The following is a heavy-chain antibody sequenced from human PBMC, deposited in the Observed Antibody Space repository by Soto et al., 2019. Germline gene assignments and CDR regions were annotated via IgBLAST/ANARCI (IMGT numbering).Heavy chain of an antibody. Sequence: QVQLVQSGAEVKKPGASVKVSCKASGYTFTSYGISWVRQAPGQGLEWMGWISAYNGNTNYAQKHQDRVTMTTETSTRTDYMEMRSLRSEDTAVYYCAREGFITIFGVVTHAGFYYYDMDVWGKGTTVTVSS. V-gene: IGHV1-18*01. D-gene: IGHD3-3*01. CDR2: ISAYNGNT. J-gene: IGHJ6*04. CDR1: GYTFTSYG. CDR3: AREGFITIFGVVTHAGFYYYDMDV.